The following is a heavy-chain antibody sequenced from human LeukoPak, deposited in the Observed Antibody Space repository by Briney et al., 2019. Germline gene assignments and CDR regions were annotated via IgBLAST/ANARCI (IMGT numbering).Heavy chain of an antibody. D-gene: IGHD1-7*01. J-gene: IGHJ3*02. Sequence: PGGSLRLSCAASGFTFDDYAVHWVRQGPGKGLEWVSGTTWNSGTIGYADSVKGRFTISRDNAKNSLYLQMNSLRAEDTALYYCAKDVTGTGAFDIWGQGTMVTVSS. CDR2: TTWNSGTI. CDR3: AKDVTGTGAFDI. CDR1: GFTFDDYA. V-gene: IGHV3-9*01.